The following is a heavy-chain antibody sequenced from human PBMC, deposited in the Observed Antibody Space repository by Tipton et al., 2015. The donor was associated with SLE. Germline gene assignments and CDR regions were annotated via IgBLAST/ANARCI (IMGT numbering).Heavy chain of an antibody. CDR3: ARQRSTASSGFDAFDI. Sequence: QLVQSGAEVKKPGESLRISCKGSGYTFTTYWIAWVRQMPGKGLEWMGIIYPGDSDTRYSPSFQGQVTISADKSISTTYLQWSSLKASDTAMYYCARQRSTASSGFDAFDIWGQGTMITVSS. V-gene: IGHV5-51*01. CDR2: IYPGDSDT. CDR1: GYTFTTYW. D-gene: IGHD6-13*01. J-gene: IGHJ3*02.